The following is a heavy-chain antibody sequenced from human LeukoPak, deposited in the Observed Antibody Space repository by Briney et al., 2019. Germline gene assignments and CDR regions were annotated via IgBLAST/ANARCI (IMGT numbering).Heavy chain of an antibody. D-gene: IGHD3-10*01. Sequence: PGGSLRLSCVASGFTFSSFNMNWVRQVPGKGLEWVSSMSSSSSSYIYYTDSVKGRFTISRDNAKTSLFLQLNSLRAEDTAVYYCARSSGEYKKGYYFDFWGQGTLVTVSS. V-gene: IGHV3-21*01. CDR3: ARSSGEYKKGYYFDF. CDR2: MSSSSSSYI. CDR1: GFTFSSFN. J-gene: IGHJ4*02.